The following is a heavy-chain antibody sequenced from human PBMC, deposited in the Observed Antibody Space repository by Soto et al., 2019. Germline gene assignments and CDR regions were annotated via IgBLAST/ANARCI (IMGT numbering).Heavy chain of an antibody. Sequence: ASAKVSCKAPGYTFTGYYMHWVRQAPGHGLAWMGWITPNSGGTNYAQKFQGWVTMTRDTSISTAYMELSRLRSDDTAVYYCARVTPYGSGIYFDYWGQGTLVTVSS. CDR3: ARVTPYGSGIYFDY. V-gene: IGHV1-2*04. CDR1: GYTFTGYY. CDR2: ITPNSGGT. D-gene: IGHD3-10*01. J-gene: IGHJ4*02.